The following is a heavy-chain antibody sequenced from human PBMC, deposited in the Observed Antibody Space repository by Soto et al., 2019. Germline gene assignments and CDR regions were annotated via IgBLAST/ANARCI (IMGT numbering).Heavy chain of an antibody. CDR2: IIPILGIA. D-gene: IGHD2-15*01. V-gene: IGHV1-69*04. Sequence: ASVKVSCKASGGTFSSYTISWVRQAPGQGLEWMGRIIPILGIANYAQKFQGRVTITADKSTSTAYMELSSLRSEDTAVYYCARDPGSGGSDYWGQGTLVTVSS. CDR3: ARDPGSGGSDY. CDR1: GGTFSSYT. J-gene: IGHJ4*02.